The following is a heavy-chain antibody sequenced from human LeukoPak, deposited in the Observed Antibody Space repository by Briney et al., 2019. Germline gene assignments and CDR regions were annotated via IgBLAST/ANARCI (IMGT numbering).Heavy chain of an antibody. CDR1: GGSFSGYY. D-gene: IGHD3-10*01. Sequence: PSETLSLTCAVYGGSFSGYYWSWIRQPPGKGLEWIGEINHSGSTNYNPSLKSRVTISVDTSKNQFSLKLSSVTAADTAVYYCARRVGGFNHYGSGSSNWFDPWGQGTLVTVSS. CDR2: INHSGST. V-gene: IGHV4-34*01. J-gene: IGHJ5*02. CDR3: ARRVGGFNHYGSGSSNWFDP.